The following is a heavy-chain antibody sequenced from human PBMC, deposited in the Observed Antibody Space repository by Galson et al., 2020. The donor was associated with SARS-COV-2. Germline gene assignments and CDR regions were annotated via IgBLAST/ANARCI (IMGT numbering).Heavy chain of an antibody. Sequence: GGSLRLSCAASDFTFRDYSMNWVRKAPGQGLEWLSPISSASNYIYYSSSYFANSIQGRFTTSRDNAKNSLYLQMDSLRAEDTAVYYCARDRVGTTRGLIDYWGQGTLVTVSS. CDR2: ISSASNYI. CDR1: DFTFRDYS. CDR3: ARDRVGTTRGLIDY. V-gene: IGHV3-21*01. D-gene: IGHD1-26*01. J-gene: IGHJ4*02.